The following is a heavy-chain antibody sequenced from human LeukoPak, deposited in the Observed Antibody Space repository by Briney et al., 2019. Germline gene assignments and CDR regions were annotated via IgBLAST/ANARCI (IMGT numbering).Heavy chain of an antibody. CDR3: ARDHGRGQLDY. Sequence: PGGSLRLSCAASGFSFNREWMSWVRQAPGKGLEWVANIKQDGRDKNYVDSVKGRFTISRDNAKNSLYLQMDSLRVEDTAVYYCARDHGRGQLDYWGQGTLVTVSS. D-gene: IGHD1-26*01. CDR2: IKQDGRDK. CDR1: GFSFNREW. V-gene: IGHV3-7*05. J-gene: IGHJ4*02.